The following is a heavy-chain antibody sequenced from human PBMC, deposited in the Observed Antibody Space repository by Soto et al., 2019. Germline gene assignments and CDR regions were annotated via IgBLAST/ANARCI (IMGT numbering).Heavy chain of an antibody. CDR3: ARVERSGYYLADY. J-gene: IGHJ4*02. CDR1: GYSISSGGYY. D-gene: IGHD3-3*01. V-gene: IGHV4-31*03. CDR2: IFYDGRT. Sequence: QVQLQETGPGLVKPSQTLSLTCTVSGYSISSGGYYWSWIRQFPGRGLEWIGYIFYDGRTGYNPSLKSRISISVDSSKNQFSLRLSSVTAADTAVYFCARVERSGYYLADYWGQGTLVTVSS.